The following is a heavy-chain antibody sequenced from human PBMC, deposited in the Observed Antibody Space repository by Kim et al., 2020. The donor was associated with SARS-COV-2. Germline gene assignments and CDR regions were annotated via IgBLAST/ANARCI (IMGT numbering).Heavy chain of an antibody. CDR2: IYYSGST. CDR3: AIEPGIAAAGYNWFDP. Sequence: SETLSLTCTVSGGSISSSSYYWGWIRQPPGKGLEWMGSIYYSGSTYYNPSLKSRVTISVDTSKNQFSLKLSSVTAADTAVYYCAIEPGIAAAGYNWFDPWGQGTLVTVSS. V-gene: IGHV4-39*01. D-gene: IGHD6-13*01. J-gene: IGHJ5*02. CDR1: GGSISSSSYY.